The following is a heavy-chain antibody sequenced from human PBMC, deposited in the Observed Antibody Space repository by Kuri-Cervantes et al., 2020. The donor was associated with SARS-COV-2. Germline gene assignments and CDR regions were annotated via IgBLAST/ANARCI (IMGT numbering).Heavy chain of an antibody. Sequence: SETLSLTCTVSGGSISSGDYYWSWIRQPPGKGLEWIGYIYYSGSTYYNPSLKSRVTISVDTSKNQFSLKLSSVTAADTAVYYCARGQYCSSTSSYGNYYYMDVWGKGTTVTVSS. CDR2: IYYSGST. D-gene: IGHD2-2*01. J-gene: IGHJ6*03. V-gene: IGHV4-30-4*02. CDR3: ARGQYCSSTSSYGNYYYMDV. CDR1: GGSISSGDYY.